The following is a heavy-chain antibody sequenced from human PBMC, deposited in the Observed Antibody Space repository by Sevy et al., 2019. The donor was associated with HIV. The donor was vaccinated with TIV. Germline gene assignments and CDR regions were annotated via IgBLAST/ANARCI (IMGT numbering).Heavy chain of an antibody. CDR1: GDNSNTDW. CDR3: ARLSNYGAHSDTYYYVMDV. D-gene: IGHD4-17*01. Sequence: GESLKISCQDSGDNSNTDWIAWVRQLPGKGLEYMGLVDPDDSDTRYSPSFQGQVIMSADEAINTVYLQWNSLKASDSATYYCARLSNYGAHSDTYYYVMDVWGQGTTVTVSS. CDR2: VDPDDSDT. V-gene: IGHV5-51*01. J-gene: IGHJ6*02.